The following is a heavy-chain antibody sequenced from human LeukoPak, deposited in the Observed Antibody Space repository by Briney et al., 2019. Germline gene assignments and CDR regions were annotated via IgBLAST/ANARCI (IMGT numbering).Heavy chain of an antibody. CDR1: GFTFSSYE. D-gene: IGHD3-22*01. V-gene: IGHV3-48*03. Sequence: GGSLRLSCAASGFTFSSYEMNWVRQAPGKGLEWVSYITSSGSTTHYADSVKGRFTISRDSAKNSLYLQMNSLKASDTAMYYCARDYDSSTYYYAFDIWGQGTMVTVSS. J-gene: IGHJ3*02. CDR2: ITSSGSTT. CDR3: ARDYDSSTYYYAFDI.